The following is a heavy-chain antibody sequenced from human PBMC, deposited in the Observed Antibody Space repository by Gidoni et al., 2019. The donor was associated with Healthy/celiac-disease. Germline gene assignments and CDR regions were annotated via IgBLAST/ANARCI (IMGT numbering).Heavy chain of an antibody. J-gene: IGHJ4*02. V-gene: IGHV3-23*01. CDR1: GFTFSSYA. CDR3: AKDLDSYPRPRTFDY. Sequence: EVQLLESGGGLVQPGGSLRLSCPASGFTFSSYAMSWVRQAPGKGLEWVSAISGSGGSTYYADSVKGRFTISRDNAKNTLYLQMNSLRAEDTAVYYCAKDLDSYPRPRTFDYWGQGTLVTVSS. CDR2: ISGSGGST. D-gene: IGHD2-21*01.